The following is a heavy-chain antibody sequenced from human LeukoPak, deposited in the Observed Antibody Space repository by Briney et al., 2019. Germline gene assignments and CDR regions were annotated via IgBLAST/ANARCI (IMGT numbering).Heavy chain of an antibody. CDR3: AKDTMIVVVTHRNDY. J-gene: IGHJ4*02. CDR2: ISGSGGST. Sequence: GGSLRLSCAASGFTFSSYAMSWVRQAPGKGLEWVSAISGSGGSTYYADSVKGQFTISRDNSKNTLYLQMNSLRAEDTAVYYCAKDTMIVVVTHRNDYWGQGTLVTVSS. V-gene: IGHV3-23*01. D-gene: IGHD3-22*01. CDR1: GFTFSSYA.